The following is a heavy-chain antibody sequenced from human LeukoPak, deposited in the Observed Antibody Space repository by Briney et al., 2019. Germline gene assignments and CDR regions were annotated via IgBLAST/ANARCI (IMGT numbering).Heavy chain of an antibody. D-gene: IGHD5-24*01. J-gene: IGHJ6*03. CDR3: ARLRREGINYYYMDV. Sequence: GASVKVSCKASGYTFTSYGISWVRQAPGQGLEWMGWISAYNGNTNYAQKLQGRVTMTTDTSTSTAYMELRSLRSDDTAVYYCARLRREGINYYYMDVWGKGTTVTVSS. V-gene: IGHV1-18*01. CDR1: GYTFTSYG. CDR2: ISAYNGNT.